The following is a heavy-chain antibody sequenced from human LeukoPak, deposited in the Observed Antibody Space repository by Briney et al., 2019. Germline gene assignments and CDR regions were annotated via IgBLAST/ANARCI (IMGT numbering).Heavy chain of an antibody. D-gene: IGHD4-17*01. J-gene: IGHJ6*03. Sequence: GESLKISCKGSGYSFTSYWIGWVRQMPGKGLEWMGIIYPGDSGTRYSPSFQGQVTISADKSISTAYLQWSSLKASDTAMYYCARGGTDYGDYSFYYYYYMDVWGKGTTVTVSS. CDR3: ARGGTDYGDYSFYYYYYMDV. CDR1: GYSFTSYW. CDR2: IYPGDSGT. V-gene: IGHV5-51*01.